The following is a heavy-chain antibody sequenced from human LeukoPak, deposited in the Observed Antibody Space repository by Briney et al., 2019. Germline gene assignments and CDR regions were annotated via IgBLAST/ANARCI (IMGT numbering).Heavy chain of an antibody. V-gene: IGHV4-34*01. D-gene: IGHD6-13*01. CDR2: INHRGST. Sequence: PSETLSLTCAVYGGSYSGYYWSWIRQPPGKGLEWIGEINHRGSTNYNPSLRSRVTISVDTSKNQFSLKLSSVTAADTAVYYCARGRYSSSWYRAYYYYGMDVWGQGTTVTVSS. CDR3: ARGRYSSSWYRAYYYYGMDV. CDR1: GGSYSGYY. J-gene: IGHJ6*02.